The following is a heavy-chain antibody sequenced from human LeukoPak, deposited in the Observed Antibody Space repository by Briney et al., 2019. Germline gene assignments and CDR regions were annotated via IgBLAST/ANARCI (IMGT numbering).Heavy chain of an antibody. Sequence: PGGSLRLSCAASGFTFSSYTMNWVRQAPGKGLEWVSYISGSSGIIDYADSVRGRFTISRDNSKSTLYLQMNSLRAEDTAVYHCAKKSGDHFHFDFWGQGTLVTVSS. V-gene: IGHV3-48*04. J-gene: IGHJ4*02. CDR2: ISGSSGII. CDR1: GFTFSSYT. D-gene: IGHD2-21*01. CDR3: AKKSGDHFHFDF.